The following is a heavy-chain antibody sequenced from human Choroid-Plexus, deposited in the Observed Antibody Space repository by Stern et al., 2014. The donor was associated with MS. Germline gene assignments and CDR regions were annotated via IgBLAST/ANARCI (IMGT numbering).Heavy chain of an antibody. D-gene: IGHD2/OR15-2a*01. CDR2: ISYDGSK. V-gene: IGHV3-30*18. J-gene: IGHJ4*02. CDR3: AKDRQYLTFFFDF. Sequence: VQLVESGGGVVQPGRPLRLSCAASVGMHWVRQAPGKGLEWVALISYDGSKDYADSVKGRFAISRDNSKNTLYLQMNSLRAEDTAVYYCAKDRQYLTFFFDFCGQGSLVTVSS. CDR1: VG.